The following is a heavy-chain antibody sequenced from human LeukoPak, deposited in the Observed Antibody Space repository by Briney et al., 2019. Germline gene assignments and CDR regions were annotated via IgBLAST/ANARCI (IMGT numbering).Heavy chain of an antibody. Sequence: SGPTLVNPTQTLTLTCTFCGFWLSTRGGGVGWIRQPPGKALEGLSLSYWNDDKRYSPSLKRRLTITQDTSKHHVVLTMTNMDPVDTATYYCAHTPRTHPYDILTSGKAEYFQHWGQGTLVTVSS. CDR2: SYWNDDK. CDR1: GFWLSTRGGG. D-gene: IGHD3-9*01. V-gene: IGHV2-5*01. CDR3: AHTPRTHPYDILTSGKAEYFQH. J-gene: IGHJ1*01.